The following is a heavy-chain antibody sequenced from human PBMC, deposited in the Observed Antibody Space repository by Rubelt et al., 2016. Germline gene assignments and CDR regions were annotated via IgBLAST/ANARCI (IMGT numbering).Heavy chain of an antibody. CDR3: ARHLSGSRMVSEN. CDR1: GGSFSGYY. CDR2: INHSGST. J-gene: IGHJ4*02. V-gene: IGHV4-34*01. D-gene: IGHD2-8*01. Sequence: QVQLQQWGAGLLKPSETLSLTCAVYGGSFSGYYWSWIRQPPGKGLEWIGEINHSGSTNYNPALKSRVTISVDTSKNQFSLKLSYVTAADTAVYYCARHLSGSRMVSENWGRGTLVTVSS.